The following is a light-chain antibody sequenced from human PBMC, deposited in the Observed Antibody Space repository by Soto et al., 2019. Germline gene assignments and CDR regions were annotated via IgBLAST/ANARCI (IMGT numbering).Light chain of an antibody. CDR3: SSYAGSNNWV. J-gene: IGLJ2*01. CDR2: EVS. V-gene: IGLV2-8*01. Sequence: QSALTQPPSASGSPGQSVTISCTGTSSDVGGYNYVSWYQQHPGKAPKLMIYEVSKRPSGVPDRFSGSKSGNTASLTVSGLQAEDEADYYCSSYAGSNNWVLGGGTKLTVL. CDR1: SSDVGGYNY.